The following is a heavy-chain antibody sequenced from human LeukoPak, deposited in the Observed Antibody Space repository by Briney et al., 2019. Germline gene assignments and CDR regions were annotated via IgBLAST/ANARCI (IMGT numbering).Heavy chain of an antibody. D-gene: IGHD6-19*01. J-gene: IGHJ5*02. CDR3: AREGYSSGWYRFDP. CDR1: GGSISGYY. Sequence: SETLSLTCTVSGGSISGYYWSWIRQPPGKGLEWIGYIYYSGSTTYNPSLKSRVTISVDTSKNQFSLKLSSVTAADTAVYYCAREGYSSGWYRFDPWGQGTLVTVSS. V-gene: IGHV4-59*01. CDR2: IYYSGST.